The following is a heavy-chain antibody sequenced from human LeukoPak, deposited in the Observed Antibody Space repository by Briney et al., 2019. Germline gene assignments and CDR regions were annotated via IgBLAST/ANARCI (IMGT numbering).Heavy chain of an antibody. CDR1: GYTFTGYY. J-gene: IGHJ3*02. CDR3: WVVVAATGAYI. D-gene: IGHD2-15*01. CDR2: INPNSGGT. Sequence: ASVKVSCKASGYTFTGYYMHWVRQAPGQGLEWMGWINPNSGGTNYAQKFQGRVTMTRDTSISTAYMKLSRLRSDDTAVYYRWVVVAATGAYIWGQGTMVTVSS. V-gene: IGHV1-2*02.